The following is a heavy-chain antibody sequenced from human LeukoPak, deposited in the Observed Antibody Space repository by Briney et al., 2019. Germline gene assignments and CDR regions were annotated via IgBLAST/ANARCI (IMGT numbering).Heavy chain of an antibody. CDR3: ARHARTYGSGSYHNSWSDP. Sequence: GESLKISCKGSGYSFTSYWIGWVRQMPGKGLEWMGIIYPGDSDTRYSPSFQGQVTISADKSISTAYLQWSSLKASDTAMYYCARHARTYGSGSYHNSWSDPWGQGTLVTVSS. J-gene: IGHJ5*02. CDR2: IYPGDSDT. V-gene: IGHV5-51*01. D-gene: IGHD3-10*01. CDR1: GYSFTSYW.